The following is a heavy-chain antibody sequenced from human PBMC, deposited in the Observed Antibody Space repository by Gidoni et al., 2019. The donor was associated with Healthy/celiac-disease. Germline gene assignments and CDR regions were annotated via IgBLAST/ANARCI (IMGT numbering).Heavy chain of an antibody. Sequence: QVQLVESGGGVVQPGRSLRLSCAASGFTLSSYGMHWVRQAPGKGLEWVAVISYDGSNKYYADSVKGRFTISRDNSKNTLYLQMNSLRAEDTAVYYCATGQWLVEDYFDYWGQGTLVTVSS. CDR3: ATGQWLVEDYFDY. J-gene: IGHJ4*02. CDR1: GFTLSSYG. D-gene: IGHD6-19*01. V-gene: IGHV3-30*03. CDR2: ISYDGSNK.